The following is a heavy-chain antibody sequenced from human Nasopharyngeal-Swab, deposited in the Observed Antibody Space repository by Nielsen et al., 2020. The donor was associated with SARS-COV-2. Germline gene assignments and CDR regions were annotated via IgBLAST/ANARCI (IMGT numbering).Heavy chain of an antibody. J-gene: IGHJ5*02. CDR1: GVSISSQY. Sequence: SETLSLTCTVSGVSISSQYWSWIRQPPRKGLEWIGYISHNSGTNYKPSLKSRVTMFMDTSKNQFSLKLRSVTAADTAVYYCAKEGATGWFDPWGQGTLVTVSS. CDR2: ISHNSGT. CDR3: AKEGATGWFDP. V-gene: IGHV4-59*11.